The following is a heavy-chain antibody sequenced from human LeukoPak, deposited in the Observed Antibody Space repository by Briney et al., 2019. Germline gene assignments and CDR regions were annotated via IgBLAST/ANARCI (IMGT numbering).Heavy chain of an antibody. CDR3: ASAPLGSTRP. V-gene: IGHV3-21*01. J-gene: IGHJ5*02. Sequence: SGGSLRLSCAASGFTFENYAMHWVRQAPGKGLEWVSSISSSSSSINYADSLKGRFTISRDNAKNSLYLQMNSLRAEDTAVYYCASAPLGSTRPWGQGTLVTVSS. CDR1: GFTFENYA. D-gene: IGHD1-26*01. CDR2: ISSSSSSI.